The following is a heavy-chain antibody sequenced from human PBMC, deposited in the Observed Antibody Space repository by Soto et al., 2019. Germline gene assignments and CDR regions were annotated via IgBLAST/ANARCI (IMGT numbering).Heavy chain of an antibody. J-gene: IGHJ6*02. CDR2: ISAYNGNT. D-gene: IGHD1-26*01. CDR1: GYTFTSYG. V-gene: IGHV1-18*01. Sequence: QVQLVQSGAEVKKPGASVKVSCKASGYTFTSYGISWVRQAPGQGLEWMGWISAYNGNTNYAQKLQGRVTMTTDTSTTTAYMERRSLRADDTAVYYCASSKPYSGRSYYSYGMDVWGQGTTVTVSS. CDR3: ASSKPYSGRSYYSYGMDV.